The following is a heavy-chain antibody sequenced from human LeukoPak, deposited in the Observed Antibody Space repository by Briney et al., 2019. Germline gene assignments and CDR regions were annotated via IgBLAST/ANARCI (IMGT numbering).Heavy chain of an antibody. D-gene: IGHD3-3*01. CDR1: GGSISSYY. V-gene: IGHV4-59*01. J-gene: IGHJ5*02. Sequence: SETLSLTCTVSGGSISSYYWSWIRQPPGKGLEWIGYIYYSGSTNYNPSLKSRVTISVDTSKNQFSLKLSSVTAADTAVYYCARDFGGNYDFRSSYYAYNWFDPWGQGTLVTVSS. CDR3: ARDFGGNYDFRSSYYAYNWFDP. CDR2: IYYSGST.